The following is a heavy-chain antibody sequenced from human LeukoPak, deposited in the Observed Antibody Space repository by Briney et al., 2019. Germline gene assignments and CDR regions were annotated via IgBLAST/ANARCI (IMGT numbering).Heavy chain of an antibody. J-gene: IGHJ4*02. CDR1: GYTFTSYY. V-gene: IGHV1-46*01. CDR2: INPSGGST. CDR3: ARDQSGSYNY. Sequence: ASVKVSCKASGYTFTSYYMHWVRQAPGQGLEWMGIINPSGGSTSYAQKFQGRVTMTTDTSTSTAYMELRSLRSDDTAVYYCARDQSGSYNYWGQGTLVTVSS. D-gene: IGHD1-26*01.